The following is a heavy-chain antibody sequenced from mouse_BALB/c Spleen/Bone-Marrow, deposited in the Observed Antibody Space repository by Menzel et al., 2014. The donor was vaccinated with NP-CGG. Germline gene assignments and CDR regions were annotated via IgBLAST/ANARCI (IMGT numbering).Heavy chain of an antibody. Sequence: EVMLVESGGGLVQPGGSRKLSCAASGFTFSSFGMHWVRQAPEKGLEWVAYISSGSSTIYYADTVMGRFTISRDNPKNTLFLQMTSLRSEDTAMYYCARSGSGSGYFDYWGQGTTLTVSS. D-gene: IGHD1-1*01. CDR1: GFTFSSFG. CDR3: ARSGSGSGYFDY. J-gene: IGHJ2*01. V-gene: IGHV5-17*02. CDR2: ISSGSSTI.